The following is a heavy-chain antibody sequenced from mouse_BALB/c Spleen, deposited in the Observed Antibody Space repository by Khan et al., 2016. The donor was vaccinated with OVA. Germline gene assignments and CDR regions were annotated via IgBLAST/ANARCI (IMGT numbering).Heavy chain of an antibody. V-gene: IGHV2-2*02. CDR2: IWSGGST. Sequence: VQLQESGPGLVQPSQSLSITCTVSGFSLTTYGVHWVRQSPGKGLEWLGVIWSGGSTDYNAAFISRLSISKDNSKSQVFFKMNSLQANDTAIYYCASNYDYDEGLAYWGQGTLVTVSA. CDR3: ASNYDYDEGLAY. D-gene: IGHD2-4*01. J-gene: IGHJ3*01. CDR1: GFSLTTYG.